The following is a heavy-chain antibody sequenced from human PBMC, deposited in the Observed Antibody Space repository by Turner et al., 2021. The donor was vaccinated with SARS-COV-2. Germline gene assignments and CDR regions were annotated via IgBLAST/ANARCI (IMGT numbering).Heavy chain of an antibody. Sequence: AQRAHSGSEVKTRGPSVKVFCKASGGTFRSYAIRWVRQAPGRGLERVGWIRPSFGTSNYAQKFQGTITIAANESTSRAYMELSSLRSEATAVYYCASNPWGDGPDCHYGMDVWGQGTTVTVSS. CDR2: IRPSFGTS. V-gene: IGHV1-69*01. CDR3: ASNPWGDGPDCHYGMDV. CDR1: GGTFRSYA. J-gene: IGHJ6*02. D-gene: IGHD2-21*02.